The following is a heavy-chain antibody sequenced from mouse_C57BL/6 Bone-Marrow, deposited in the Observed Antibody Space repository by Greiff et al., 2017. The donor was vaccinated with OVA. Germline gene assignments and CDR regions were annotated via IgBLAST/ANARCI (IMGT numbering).Heavy chain of an antibody. CDR1: GFTFSSYA. Sequence: EVMLVESGGGLVKPGGSLKLSCAASGFTFSSYAMSWVRQTPGKRLEWVATISDGGSYTYYPDNVKGRFTISRDNAKNNLYLQMSHLKSEDTAMYYCARDNYGSSQGYWGQGTLVTVSA. V-gene: IGHV5-4*01. D-gene: IGHD1-1*01. J-gene: IGHJ3*01. CDR2: ISDGGSYT. CDR3: ARDNYGSSQGY.